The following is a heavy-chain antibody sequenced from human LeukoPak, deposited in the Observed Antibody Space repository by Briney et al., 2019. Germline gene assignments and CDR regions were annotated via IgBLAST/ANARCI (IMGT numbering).Heavy chain of an antibody. CDR2: ISYDGSKK. CDR1: GFTFSSYA. Sequence: GRSLRLSCAASGFTFSSYAMHWVRQAPGKGLEWVAVISYDGSKKYYADSVKGRVTISRDNSKNTLYMQMNSLRAEDTAVYYCARGGRQLVNNYYQFYYIDVWGKGTTVTVSS. CDR3: ARGGRQLVNNYYQFYYIDV. V-gene: IGHV3-30*04. D-gene: IGHD6-6*01. J-gene: IGHJ6*03.